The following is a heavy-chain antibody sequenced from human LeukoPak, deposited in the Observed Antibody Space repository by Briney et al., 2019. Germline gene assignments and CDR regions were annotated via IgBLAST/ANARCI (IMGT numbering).Heavy chain of an antibody. CDR1: GFTFSSYW. D-gene: IGHD5-24*01. V-gene: IGHV3-7*01. CDR2: IKQDGSEK. CDR3: ARDSRDGYNSVYYFDY. J-gene: IGHJ4*02. Sequence: GGSLRLSCAASGFTFSSYWMSWVRQAPGKGLEWVANIKQDGSEKYYVDSVKGRFTISRDNAKNSLYLQMNSLRAEDTAVYCCARDSRDGYNSVYYFDYWGQGTLVTVSS.